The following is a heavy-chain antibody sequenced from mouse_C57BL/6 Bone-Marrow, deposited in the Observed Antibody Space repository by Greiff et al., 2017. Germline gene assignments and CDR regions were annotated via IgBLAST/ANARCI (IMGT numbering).Heavy chain of an antibody. Sequence: QVQLQQPGAELVMPGASVKLSCKASGYTFTSYWMHWVKKRPGQGLEWIGEIDPSDSYTNYNQKFKGKSTLTVDKSSSTAYMQLSSLTSEDSAVYYCAGGLAWFAYWGQGTLVTVSA. J-gene: IGHJ3*01. CDR2: IDPSDSYT. CDR3: AGGLAWFAY. D-gene: IGHD3-1*01. V-gene: IGHV1-69*01. CDR1: GYTFTSYW.